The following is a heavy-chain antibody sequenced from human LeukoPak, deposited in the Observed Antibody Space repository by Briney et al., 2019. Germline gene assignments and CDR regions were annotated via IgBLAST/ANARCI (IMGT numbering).Heavy chain of an antibody. V-gene: IGHV3-23*01. J-gene: IGHJ4*02. Sequence: PGGSLRLSCTASGFTFSSYGMHWVRQAPGKGLEWVSGISDTGGSTYYADSVKGRFTISRDNSKNTLYLQINNVSAEDTALYYCAKSSDGSTSFDYWGQGALVTVSS. CDR2: ISDTGGST. CDR1: GFTFSSYG. D-gene: IGHD2-2*01. CDR3: AKSSDGSTSFDY.